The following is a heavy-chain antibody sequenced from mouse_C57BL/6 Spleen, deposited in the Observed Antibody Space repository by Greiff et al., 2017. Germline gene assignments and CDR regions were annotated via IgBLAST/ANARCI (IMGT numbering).Heavy chain of an antibody. J-gene: IGHJ2*01. Sequence: DVQLQESGEGLVKPGGSLKLSCAASGFTFSSYAMSWVRQTPEKRLEWVAYISSGGDYIYYADTVKGRFTISRDNARNTLYLQMSSLKSEDTAMYYCTRVGSSYGDYFDYWGQGTTLTVSS. D-gene: IGHD1-1*01. V-gene: IGHV5-9-1*02. CDR3: TRVGSSYGDYFDY. CDR2: ISSGGDYI. CDR1: GFTFSSYA.